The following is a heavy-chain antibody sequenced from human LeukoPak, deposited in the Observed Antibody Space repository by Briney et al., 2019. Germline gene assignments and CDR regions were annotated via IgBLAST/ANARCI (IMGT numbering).Heavy chain of an antibody. D-gene: IGHD7-27*01. CDR1: GYTFTDSF. Sequence: GAAVKVSCEAPGYTFTDSFIHWGPQAPGQGPEWMGQMNGNSGFTMYAQTLQDRVTMTRDTSISTAYMGQSRLTSDDTAVYNCARDLSSTSNWEFDYRGQGTLVTVSS. CDR3: ARDLSSTSNWEFDY. V-gene: IGHV1-2*06. CDR2: MNGNSGFT. J-gene: IGHJ4*02.